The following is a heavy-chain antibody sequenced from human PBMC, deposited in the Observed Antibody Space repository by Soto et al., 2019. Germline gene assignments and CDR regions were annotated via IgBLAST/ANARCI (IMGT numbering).Heavy chain of an antibody. CDR1: GDILSSFG. V-gene: IGHV1-69*01. J-gene: IGHJ5*02. CDR2: IVPLFGAE. D-gene: IGHD2-15*01. CDR3: ARDRLPHCSCGSCYSEFAP. Sequence: QVRLEQSGSEVKRPGSSVKVSCKASGDILSSFGLSWVRQAPGQGLEWMGGIVPLFGAENYAQRFQGRVTITADESTNTAYMELSSLRSEDTAVYYCARDRLPHCSCGSCYSEFAPWGQGTLVIVSS.